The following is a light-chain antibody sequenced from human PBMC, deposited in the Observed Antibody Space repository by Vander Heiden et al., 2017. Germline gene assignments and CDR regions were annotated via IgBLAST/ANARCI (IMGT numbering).Light chain of an antibody. Sequence: QYVLTQPPSASATPGQRVTISCSGSSSNIGDNTVNWYQQVPGTAPKLLIYSTNQRPSGVPDRFSGSTSGTSGTLAISGLQSEDEADYYCASWDDSLNGWVFGGGTKLTVL. CDR2: STN. CDR3: ASWDDSLNGWV. J-gene: IGLJ3*02. V-gene: IGLV1-44*01. CDR1: SSNIGDNT.